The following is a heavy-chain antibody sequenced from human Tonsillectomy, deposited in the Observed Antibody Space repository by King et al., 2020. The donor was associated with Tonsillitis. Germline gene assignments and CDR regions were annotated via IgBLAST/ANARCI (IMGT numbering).Heavy chain of an antibody. J-gene: IGHJ4*02. Sequence: VQLVESGGGGVQPGRSLSLSCATSRFTFSSYGMHGVRQAPGKGLEWVADIWYDGSNKYYADSVKGRFTISRDNSKNTLYLQMNSLRAEDTAVYYCARSMVRGDYFDYWGQGTLVTVSS. V-gene: IGHV3-33*08. D-gene: IGHD3-10*01. CDR3: ARSMVRGDYFDY. CDR1: RFTFSSYG. CDR2: IWYDGSNK.